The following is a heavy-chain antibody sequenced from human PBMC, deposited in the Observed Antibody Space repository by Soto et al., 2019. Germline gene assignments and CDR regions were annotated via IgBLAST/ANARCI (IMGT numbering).Heavy chain of an antibody. J-gene: IGHJ4*02. D-gene: IGHD6-6*01. CDR2: IYYSGST. CDR3: ARYSSSSGTFDY. CDR1: GGSISSYY. Sequence: PSETLSLTCTVSGGSISSYYWSWIRQPPGKGLEWIGYIYYSGSTNYNPSLKSRVTISVDTSKNQFSLKLSSVTAADTAVYYCARYSSSSGTFDYWGQGTLVTVSS. V-gene: IGHV4-59*01.